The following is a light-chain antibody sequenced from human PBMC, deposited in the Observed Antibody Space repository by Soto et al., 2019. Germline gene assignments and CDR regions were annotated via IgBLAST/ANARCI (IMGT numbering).Light chain of an antibody. CDR1: SSDVGAFDY. CDR2: DVN. J-gene: IGLJ1*01. Sequence: QSALTQPPSASGSPGQSVTISCTGTSSDVGAFDYVSWYQQYPGEAPKFLIYDVNKRPSGVPDRFSGSKSDNTASLTVSGLQAEDEADFYCSSYAGNNIFVFGTGTKLTVL. V-gene: IGLV2-8*01. CDR3: SSYAGNNIFV.